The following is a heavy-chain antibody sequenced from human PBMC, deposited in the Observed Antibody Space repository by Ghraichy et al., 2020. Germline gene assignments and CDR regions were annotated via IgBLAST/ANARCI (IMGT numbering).Heavy chain of an antibody. V-gene: IGHV4-59*01. J-gene: IGHJ4*02. D-gene: IGHD2-2*01. CDR2: IYYSGST. CDR3: ARVFAPAPAPYYFDY. CDR1: GGSISSYY. Sequence: SETLSLTCTVSGGSISSYYWSWIRQPPGKGLEWIGYIYYSGSTNYNPSLKSRVTISVDTSKNQFSLKLSSVTAADTAVYYCARVFAPAPAPYYFDYWGQGTLVTVSS.